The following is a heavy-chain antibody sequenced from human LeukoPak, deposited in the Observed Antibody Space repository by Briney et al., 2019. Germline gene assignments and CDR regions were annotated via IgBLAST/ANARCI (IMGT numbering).Heavy chain of an antibody. CDR1: GFTFDDYA. V-gene: IGHV3-9*01. CDR3: ARGFDCSSTRCSCMDV. CDR2: ISWNSGSI. J-gene: IGHJ6*02. Sequence: GGSLRLSCAASGFTFDDYAMHWVRQAPGKGLEWVSGISWNSGSIGYADSVKGRFTISRDNAKNSLYLQMNSLRAEDTAVYYCARGFDCSSTRCSCMDVWGQGTTVTVSS. D-gene: IGHD2-2*01.